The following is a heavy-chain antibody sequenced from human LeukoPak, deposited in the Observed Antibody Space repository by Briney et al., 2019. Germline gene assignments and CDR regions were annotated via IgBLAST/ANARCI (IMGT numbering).Heavy chain of an antibody. V-gene: IGHV3-30*02. Sequence: PGGSLRLSCAASGFTFSNYGMHWVRQAPGKGLEWVAFIRYDGSNEYYADSVKGRFTISRDHSKNTLCLQMNSLRAEDTAVYYCAKDIDFDYWGQGTLVTVSS. J-gene: IGHJ4*02. CDR2: IRYDGSNE. CDR3: AKDIDFDY. CDR1: GFTFSNYG. D-gene: IGHD1-26*01.